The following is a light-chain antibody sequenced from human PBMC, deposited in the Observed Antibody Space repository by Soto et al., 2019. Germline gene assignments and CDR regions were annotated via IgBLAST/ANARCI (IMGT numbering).Light chain of an antibody. J-gene: IGKJ1*01. Sequence: DIQMTQSPSTLSASVGDRVTITCRASQSISSWLAWYQQKPGKVPKLLIYETSNLESGVPSRFSGSGSGTEFTLTISSLQPEDFATYYCQQYVDYWTFGPGTKVEIK. V-gene: IGKV1-5*03. CDR1: QSISSW. CDR3: QQYVDYWT. CDR2: ETS.